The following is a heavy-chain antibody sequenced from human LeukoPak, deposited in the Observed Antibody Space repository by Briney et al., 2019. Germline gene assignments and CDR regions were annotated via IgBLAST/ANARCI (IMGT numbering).Heavy chain of an antibody. D-gene: IGHD2-2*01. J-gene: IGHJ4*02. CDR1: GFSFSTYW. CDR3: VSQTSGEGFDF. CDR2: IKRDGSEI. Sequence: HSGGSLRLSCAASGFSFSTYWMSWVRQAPGKGLEWVANIKRDGSEINYMDSVKGRFIISRDNAMNTLYLQMDSLRVEDTAIYYCVSQTSGEGFDFWGQGTLVTVSS. V-gene: IGHV3-7*05.